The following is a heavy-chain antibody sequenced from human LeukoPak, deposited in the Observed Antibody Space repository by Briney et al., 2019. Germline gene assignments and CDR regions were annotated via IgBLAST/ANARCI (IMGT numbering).Heavy chain of an antibody. V-gene: IGHV4-59*01. Sequence: AETLSLTWTVSGGFISRYYWSWVRQPPGGGLEWLGYTHYRGSTNHNPSLKSPVTLSVDPSKNQFSLNVSSVTAADSALNYCVRCGTNNRGYHYMDDWGKGTTVTVSS. CDR2: THYRGST. CDR3: VRCGTNNRGYHYMDD. D-gene: IGHD2/OR15-2a*01. CDR1: GGFISRYY. J-gene: IGHJ6*03.